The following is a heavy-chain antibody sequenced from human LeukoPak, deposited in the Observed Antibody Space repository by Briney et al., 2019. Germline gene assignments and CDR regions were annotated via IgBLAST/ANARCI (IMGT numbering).Heavy chain of an antibody. CDR3: ARVDIMVRELLIDYGMDV. V-gene: IGHV1-69*04. CDR1: GGTFSSYA. J-gene: IGHJ6*02. Sequence: SVKVSCKASGGTFSSYAISWVRQAPGQGLEWMGRIIPILGIANYAQKFQGRVTITADKSTSTAYMELSSLRSEDTAVYYCARVDIMVRELLIDYGMDVWGQGTTVTVSS. D-gene: IGHD3-10*01. CDR2: IIPILGIA.